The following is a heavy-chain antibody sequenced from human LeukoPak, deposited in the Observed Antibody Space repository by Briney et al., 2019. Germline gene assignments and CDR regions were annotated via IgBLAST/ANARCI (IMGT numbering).Heavy chain of an antibody. V-gene: IGHV4-39*01. CDR2: IYYSGTT. Sequence: SETLSLTCTVSGDSISSNSYYWGWVRQPPGKGLQWIGSIYYSGTTYCNPSLKSRVTISVDASKNQFSLKLSSVTAADTAVYYCARHLVGAAEFHYWGQGTLVTVSS. CDR1: GDSISSNSYY. CDR3: ARHLVGAAEFHY. J-gene: IGHJ4*02. D-gene: IGHD1-26*01.